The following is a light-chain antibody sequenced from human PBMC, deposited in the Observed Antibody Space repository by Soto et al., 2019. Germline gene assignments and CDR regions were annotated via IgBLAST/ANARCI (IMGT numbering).Light chain of an antibody. CDR3: CSHAGSHVI. J-gene: IGLJ2*01. CDR2: EVS. CDR1: TSDVGTYKF. V-gene: IGLV2-23*02. Sequence: SALTQPASVSGSPGQSITISCTGTTSDVGTYKFVSWYQQHPGIAPKLMIYEVSERPSGVSNRFSGSKSGNTASLTISGLQAEDEADYYCCSHAGSHVIFGGGTKVTVL.